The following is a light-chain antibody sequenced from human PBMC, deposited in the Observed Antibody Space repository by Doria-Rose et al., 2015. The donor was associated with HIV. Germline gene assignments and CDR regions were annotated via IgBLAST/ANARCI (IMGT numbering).Light chain of an antibody. J-gene: IGKJ1*01. V-gene: IGKV1-39*01. CDR2: AAS. CDR3: QQTYSSPQWT. CDR1: QTVSTY. Sequence: IPITPSPSSLSASTGDKVTITCQACQTVSTYLNWFQQGPGKAPKLLIYAASRLQSGVPSRFGGSGSGTDFTLTISGLQPGDFATYYCQQTYSSPQWTVVQGTKVE.